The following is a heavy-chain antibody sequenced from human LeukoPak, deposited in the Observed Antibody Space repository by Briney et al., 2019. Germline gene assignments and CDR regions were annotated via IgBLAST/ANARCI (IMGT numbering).Heavy chain of an antibody. V-gene: IGHV3-74*01. CDR1: GFIFSSYW. CDR2: IHNDGSNDGSST. Sequence: PGGSLRLSCAASGFIFSSYWMHWVRQAPGKGLVWVSRIHNDGSNDGSSTSYADSVKGRFTISRDNAKNALYLQMNSLRAEDTAIYYCAKSRGYGFFMDYWGQGTLVTVSS. CDR3: AKSRGYGFFMDY. J-gene: IGHJ4*02. D-gene: IGHD5-18*01.